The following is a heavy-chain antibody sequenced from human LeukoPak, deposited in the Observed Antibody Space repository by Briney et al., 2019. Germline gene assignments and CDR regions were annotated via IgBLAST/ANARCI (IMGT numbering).Heavy chain of an antibody. J-gene: IGHJ4*02. Sequence: ASVKVSCKASGYTFTGYYMHWVRQAPGQGLEWMGWINPNSGGTNYAQKFQGRVTMTRDTSISTAYMELSRLRSDDTAVHCCARTPLTTVVTLNFDYWGQGTLVTVSS. D-gene: IGHD4-23*01. CDR1: GYTFTGYY. CDR2: INPNSGGT. CDR3: ARTPLTTVVTLNFDY. V-gene: IGHV1-2*02.